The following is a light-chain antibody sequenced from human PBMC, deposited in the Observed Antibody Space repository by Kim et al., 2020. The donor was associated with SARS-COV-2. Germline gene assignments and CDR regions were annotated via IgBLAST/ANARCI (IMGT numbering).Light chain of an antibody. Sequence: VSSGEGATFFYRASQRISDNLAWYQQKPGQAPIILIYGACRGAASLPARFSASGFGTEFTLTISSLQSEDFAVYHCLQYDGWPLTLGGATKVDIK. V-gene: IGKV3-15*01. J-gene: IGKJ4*01. CDR2: GAC. CDR1: QRISDN. CDR3: LQYDGWPLT.